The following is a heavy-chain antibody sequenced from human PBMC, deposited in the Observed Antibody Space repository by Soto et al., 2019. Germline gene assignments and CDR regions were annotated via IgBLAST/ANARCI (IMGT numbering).Heavy chain of an antibody. CDR1: GFTFSTYG. CDR2: IQYHGINK. V-gene: IGHV3-30*02. CDR3: ARGLDYDSSGYYLDF. Sequence: GGSLRLSCVASGFTFSTYGMHWVRQAPGRGLEWVAFIQYHGINKDYADSVKGRFTISRDNSRNTLYLQMNSLRAEDTAVYYCARGLDYDSSGYYLDFWGQGALVTVSS. J-gene: IGHJ4*02. D-gene: IGHD3-22*01.